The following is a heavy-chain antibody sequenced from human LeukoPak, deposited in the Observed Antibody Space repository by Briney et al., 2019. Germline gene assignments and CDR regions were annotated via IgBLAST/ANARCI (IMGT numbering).Heavy chain of an antibody. CDR2: FDPEDGET. V-gene: IGHV1-24*01. CDR3: AKGVGSYFFHWYFDP. D-gene: IGHD1-26*01. CDR1: GYTLTELS. J-gene: IGHJ2*01. Sequence: ASVKVSFKVSGYTLTELSMHWVRQVPGKGLEWMGGFDPEDGETIYAQKFQGRVTMTEDTSTDTAYMELSSLRSEDTAVYYCAKGVGSYFFHWYFDPWGRGTLVIVSS.